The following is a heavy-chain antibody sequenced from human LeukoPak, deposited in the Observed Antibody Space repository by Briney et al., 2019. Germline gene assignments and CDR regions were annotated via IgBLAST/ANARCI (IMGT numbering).Heavy chain of an antibody. J-gene: IGHJ6*03. D-gene: IGHD3-10*01. V-gene: IGHV1-2*02. CDR2: INPNSGGT. CDR3: AREFRYYYGSGSLYYYYYYMDV. Sequence: ASVKVSCKASGYTFTGYYMHWVRQAPGQGLEWMGWINPNSGGTNYAQKFQGRVTMTRDTSISTAYMELSRLRSDDTAVYYCAREFRYYYGSGSLYYYYYYMDVWGKGTTVTISS. CDR1: GYTFTGYY.